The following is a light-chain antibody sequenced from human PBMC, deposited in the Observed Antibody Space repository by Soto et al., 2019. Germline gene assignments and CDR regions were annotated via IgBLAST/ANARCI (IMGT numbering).Light chain of an antibody. J-gene: IGLJ3*02. V-gene: IGLV1-44*01. CDR3: AAWDGSLNGQV. CDR2: GTN. Sequence: QSVLTQPPSASGTPGQRVTISCSGSSSNIGSTTVNWYQQLPGTAPRLLIYGTNQRPSGVPDRFSGSRSGTSASLAISGLQFEDEADYYCAAWDGSLNGQVFGGGTKLTV. CDR1: SSNIGSTT.